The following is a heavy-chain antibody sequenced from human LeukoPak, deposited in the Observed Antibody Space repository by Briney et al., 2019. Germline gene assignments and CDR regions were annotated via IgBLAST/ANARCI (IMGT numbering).Heavy chain of an antibody. D-gene: IGHD3-3*01. CDR1: GFTFSSYA. CDR3: AKEPFWSGYSAFDY. CDR2: ISGRGGST. J-gene: IGHJ4*02. V-gene: IGHV3-23*01. Sequence: GGSLRLSCAASGFTFSSYAMSWVRQAPGKGLEWVSGISGRGGSTYYADSVKGRFTISRDNSRTTLYLQMNSLRAEDTAVYYCAKEPFWSGYSAFDYWGQGTLVTVSS.